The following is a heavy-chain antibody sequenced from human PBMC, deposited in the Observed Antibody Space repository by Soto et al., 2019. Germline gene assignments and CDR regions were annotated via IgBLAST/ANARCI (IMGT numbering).Heavy chain of an antibody. Sequence: TLSLTCTVSGGSVSSGSYYWSWIRQPPGKALEWLARIDWDDDKYYSTSLKTRLTISKDTSKNQVVLTMTNMDPVDTATYYCARIRLRYFDWLLRVDAFDIWGQGTMVT. J-gene: IGHJ3*02. CDR3: ARIRLRYFDWLLRVDAFDI. CDR1: GGSVSSGSYY. CDR2: IDWDDDK. D-gene: IGHD3-9*01. V-gene: IGHV2-70*11.